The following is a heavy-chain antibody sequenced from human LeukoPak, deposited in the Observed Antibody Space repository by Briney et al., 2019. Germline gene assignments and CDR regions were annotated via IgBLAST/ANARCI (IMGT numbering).Heavy chain of an antibody. J-gene: IGHJ3*02. Sequence: KPSKTLSLTCAVYGGSFSGYCWSWIRQPPGKGLEWIGEINHSGSTNYNPSLKSRVTISVDTSKNQFSLKLSSVTAADTAVYYCARVTIFGVVPFDIWGQGTMVTVSS. CDR3: ARVTIFGVVPFDI. V-gene: IGHV4-34*01. CDR1: GGSFSGYC. D-gene: IGHD3-3*01. CDR2: INHSGST.